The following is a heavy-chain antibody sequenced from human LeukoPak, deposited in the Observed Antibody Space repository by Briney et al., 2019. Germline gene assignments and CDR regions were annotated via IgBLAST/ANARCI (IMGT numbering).Heavy chain of an antibody. CDR2: ISSTNGHT. J-gene: IGHJ6*03. V-gene: IGHV3-21*06. CDR1: GFSFSFSN. Sequence: GGSLRLSCAASGFSFSFSNMNWVRQAPGKGLEWVSYISSTNGHTYYADSVNGRFTISRDTAKNSLYLQMNSLRAEDTAVYYCARARYCSGGSCHNYMDVWGKGTTVTVSS. CDR3: ARARYCSGGSCHNYMDV. D-gene: IGHD2-15*01.